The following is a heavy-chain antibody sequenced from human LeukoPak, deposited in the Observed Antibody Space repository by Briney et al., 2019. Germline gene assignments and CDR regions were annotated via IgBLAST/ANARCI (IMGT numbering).Heavy chain of an antibody. J-gene: IGHJ4*02. V-gene: IGHV3-7*01. CDR3: ARDFQSSH. CDR1: GFTFSSYS. Sequence: PGGSLRLSCAASGFTFSSYSMNWVRQAPGKGLEWVANIKEDGSMKNYVDSVMGRFIISRDNAKNSLYLQMNSLRVEDTAVYYCARDFQSSHWGQGTLVTVSS. CDR2: IKEDGSMK.